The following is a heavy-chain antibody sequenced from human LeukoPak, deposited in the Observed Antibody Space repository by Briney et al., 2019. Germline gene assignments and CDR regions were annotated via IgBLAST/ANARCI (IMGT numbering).Heavy chain of an antibody. V-gene: IGHV3-7*01. J-gene: IGHJ4*02. D-gene: IGHD2-15*01. CDR3: ASLAGYCSGGSCFDY. CDR1: GFAFSSYW. Sequence: PGGSLRLSCAASGFAFSSYWMSWVRQAPGKGLEWVANIKQDGSEKYYVDSVKGRFTISRDNAKNSLYLQMNSLRAEDTAVYYCASLAGYCSGGSCFDYWGQGTLVTVSS. CDR2: IKQDGSEK.